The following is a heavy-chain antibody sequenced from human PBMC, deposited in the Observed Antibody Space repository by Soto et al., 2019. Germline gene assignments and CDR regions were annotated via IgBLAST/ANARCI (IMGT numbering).Heavy chain of an antibody. Sequence: GGSLRLSCTASGFTFGDYAMSWFRQAPGKGLEWVGFIRSKAYGGTTEYAASVKGRFTISRDDSKSIAYLQMNSLKTEDTAVYYCTRDSGNWNYVGNVMFDYWGQGTLVTVSS. CDR1: GFTFGDYA. CDR3: TRDSGNWNYVGNVMFDY. J-gene: IGHJ4*02. V-gene: IGHV3-49*03. D-gene: IGHD1-7*01. CDR2: IRSKAYGGTT.